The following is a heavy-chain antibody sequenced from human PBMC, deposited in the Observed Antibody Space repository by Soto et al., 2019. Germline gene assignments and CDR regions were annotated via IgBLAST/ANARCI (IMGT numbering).Heavy chain of an antibody. CDR1: GGSISSSTYY. CDR2: ISYSGIT. Sequence: QLQLQESGPGLVKPSETLSLTCTVSGGSISSSTYYWGWIRQPPGKGLEWIGSISYSGITYYNPSLKSRVTKTVDTSKNQFSLKLSSVTATDTAVYYCARHGGSYCDRFDFWCQGTLVTVFS. CDR3: ARHGGSYCDRFDF. J-gene: IGHJ4*02. D-gene: IGHD1-26*01. V-gene: IGHV4-39*01.